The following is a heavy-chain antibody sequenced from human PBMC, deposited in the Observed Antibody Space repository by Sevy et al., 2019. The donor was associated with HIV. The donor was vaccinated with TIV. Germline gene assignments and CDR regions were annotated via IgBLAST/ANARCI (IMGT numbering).Heavy chain of an antibody. D-gene: IGHD6-19*01. CDR1: GFTVNDKY. J-gene: IGHJ4*02. V-gene: IGHV3-66*02. CDR2: IFSSGST. CDR3: AVLFWSYIGGWSYFDY. Sequence: GGSLRLSCAISGFTVNDKYIIWVRQAPGKGLEWVSVIFSSGSTYYADSAKGRFTISRDNSKKTVYLQMNSMRAEDTAVYYCAVLFWSYIGGWSYFDYWGQGTRVTVSS.